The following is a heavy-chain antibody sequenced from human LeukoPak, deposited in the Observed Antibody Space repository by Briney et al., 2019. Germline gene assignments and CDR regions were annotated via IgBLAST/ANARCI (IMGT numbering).Heavy chain of an antibody. V-gene: IGHV1-18*01. CDR2: ISAHSGNT. J-gene: IGHJ4*02. CDR3: ARESHYDYVWGSYRTYYFDY. Sequence: ASVKVSCKASGYTFTSYGISWVRQAPGQGLEWMGWISAHSGNTNYAQKLQGRVTMTTDTSTSTAYMELRSLRSDDTAVYYCARESHYDYVWGSYRTYYFDYWGQGTLVTVSS. CDR1: GYTFTSYG. D-gene: IGHD3-16*02.